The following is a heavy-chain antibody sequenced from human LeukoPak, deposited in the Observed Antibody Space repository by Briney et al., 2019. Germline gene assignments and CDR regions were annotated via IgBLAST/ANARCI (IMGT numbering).Heavy chain of an antibody. J-gene: IGHJ5*02. CDR1: GGSFSGYY. D-gene: IGHD3-3*01. Sequence: SETLSLTCAVYGGSFSGYYGSWIRQPPGKGLEWIGEINHIGSTNYNPSLRSRVTISVDTSKNQFSLKLSSVTAEDTAVYYCARGRGYDFWSGYYNNWFDPWGQGTLVTVSS. CDR3: ARGRGYDFWSGYYNNWFDP. CDR2: INHIGST. V-gene: IGHV4-34*01.